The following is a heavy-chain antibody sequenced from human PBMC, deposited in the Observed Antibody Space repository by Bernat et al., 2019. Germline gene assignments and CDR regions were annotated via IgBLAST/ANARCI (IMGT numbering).Heavy chain of an antibody. D-gene: IGHD1-26*01. CDR1: GFTFSDYY. Sequence: VHLVESGGGLVKPGGSLRLSCAASGFTFSDYYMSWIRQAPGKGLEWVSAISGSGGSTYYADSVKGRFTISRDNSKNTLYLQMNSLRAEDTAVYYCAKDTGISVGMPGIWGQGTMVTVSS. CDR2: ISGSGGST. J-gene: IGHJ3*02. V-gene: IGHV3-23*04. CDR3: AKDTGISVGMPGI.